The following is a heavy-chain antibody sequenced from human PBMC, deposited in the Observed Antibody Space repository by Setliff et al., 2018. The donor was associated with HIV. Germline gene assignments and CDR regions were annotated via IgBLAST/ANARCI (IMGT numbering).Heavy chain of an antibody. D-gene: IGHD2-15*01. CDR1: SVSISSYY. CDR3: TRESGGKIDY. Sequence: SETLSLTCSVSSVSISSYYWSWIRHSPGKGLEWIGIIFPGGATNYNPSLTSRVTISRDDSKSITYLQMNGLQTEDTAIYYCTRESGGKIDYWGQGTLVTAPQ. CDR2: IFPGGAT. V-gene: IGHV4-4*08. J-gene: IGHJ4*02.